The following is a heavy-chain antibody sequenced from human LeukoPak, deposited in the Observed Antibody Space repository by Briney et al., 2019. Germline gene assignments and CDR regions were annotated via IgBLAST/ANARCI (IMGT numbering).Heavy chain of an antibody. Sequence: GGSLRLSCAASGFTFSSYSMNWVRQAPGKGLEWVSSISSSSSYIYYADSVKGRFTISRDNAKNSLYLQMNSLRAEDTAVYYCARDGELLPPTHFDYWGQGPLVTVSS. CDR2: ISSSSSYI. J-gene: IGHJ4*02. D-gene: IGHD2-15*01. V-gene: IGHV3-21*01. CDR1: GFTFSSYS. CDR3: ARDGELLPPTHFDY.